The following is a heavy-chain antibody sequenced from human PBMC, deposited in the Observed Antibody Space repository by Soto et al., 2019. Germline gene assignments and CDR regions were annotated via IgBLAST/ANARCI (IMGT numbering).Heavy chain of an antibody. Sequence: QVQLVESGGGVVQPGRSLRLSCAASGFTFSSHGMHWVRQAPDKGLEWVEVIWYDGSNKYYADSVKGRFTISRDNSNNMLYLEMNSLRVEDTAIYYCARWGNWKVADNWGQGTLVTVSS. J-gene: IGHJ4*02. CDR2: IWYDGSNK. CDR1: GFTFSSHG. V-gene: IGHV3-33*01. D-gene: IGHD3-16*01. CDR3: ARWGNWKVADN.